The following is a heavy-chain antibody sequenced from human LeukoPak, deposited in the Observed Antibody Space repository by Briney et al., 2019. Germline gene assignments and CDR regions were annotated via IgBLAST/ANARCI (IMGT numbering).Heavy chain of an antibody. CDR1: GFTVSSNY. Sequence: PGGSLRLSCAASGFTVSSNYMSWVRQAPGKGLEWVSVIYSGGSTYYADSVKGRFTISRDNSKNTLYPQMNSLRAEDTAVYYCARDYYYDSSGYYLGAFDIWGQGTMVTVSS. J-gene: IGHJ3*02. V-gene: IGHV3-66*01. CDR2: IYSGGST. CDR3: ARDYYYDSSGYYLGAFDI. D-gene: IGHD3-22*01.